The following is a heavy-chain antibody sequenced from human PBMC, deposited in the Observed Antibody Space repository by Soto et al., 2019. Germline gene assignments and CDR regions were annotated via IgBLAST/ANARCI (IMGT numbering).Heavy chain of an antibody. CDR2: IGFDGTNI. J-gene: IGHJ4*02. Sequence: VHLVESGGGVVQPGRSLRLSCVASGFDFKTYGMHWVRQAPGKGLEWVAVIGFDGTNIHYSDSVRGRFSISRDNSENTVSLQMNSLRVEDTALYYCVRTACVINNCSYRGVRWGQGTLVTV. CDR1: GFDFKTYG. CDR3: VRTACVINNCSYRGVR. V-gene: IGHV3-33*01. D-gene: IGHD1-20*01.